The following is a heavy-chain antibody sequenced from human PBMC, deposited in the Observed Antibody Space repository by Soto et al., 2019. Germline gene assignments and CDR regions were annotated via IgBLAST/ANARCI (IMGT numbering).Heavy chain of an antibody. J-gene: IGHJ4*02. CDR2: TSANGGST. CDR3: AKAISTSRALLDY. V-gene: IGHV3-23*01. CDR1: GFTFSSHA. D-gene: IGHD3-9*01. Sequence: GGSLRLSCAASGFTFSSHAMSWVRQAPGKGLEWVSGTSANGGSTYYTDPVKGRFTISRDNAKNTLYLQMNSLRAEDMAVYYCAKAISTSRALLDYWGKGTLVTVPS.